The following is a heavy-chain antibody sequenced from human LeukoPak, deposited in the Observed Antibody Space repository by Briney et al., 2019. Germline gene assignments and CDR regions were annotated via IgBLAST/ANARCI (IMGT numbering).Heavy chain of an antibody. Sequence: PSETLSLTCAVYGGSFSGYYWNWIRQPPGKGLEWIGYIYYSGSTNYNPSLKSRVTISVDTSKNQFSLKLSSVTAADTAVYYCARARGNFYDFWSGRIGYFDYWGQGTLVTVSS. D-gene: IGHD3-3*01. CDR1: GGSFSGYY. J-gene: IGHJ4*02. CDR3: ARARGNFYDFWSGRIGYFDY. V-gene: IGHV4-59*01. CDR2: IYYSGST.